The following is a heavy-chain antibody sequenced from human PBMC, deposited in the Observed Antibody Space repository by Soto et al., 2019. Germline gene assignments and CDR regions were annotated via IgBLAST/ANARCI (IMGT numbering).Heavy chain of an antibody. CDR2: INYRRST. CDR3: ARSLPTYYFDY. CDR1: GGSISSGGSY. J-gene: IGHJ4*02. Sequence: TLSLTCTVSGGSISSGGSYWSWIRQHPGKGREWIGYINYRRSTYYNSSLKSRVTISVDTSKNQFSLKLSSVTAADTAMYYCARSLPTYYFDYWGQGTPVT. V-gene: IGHV4-31*03.